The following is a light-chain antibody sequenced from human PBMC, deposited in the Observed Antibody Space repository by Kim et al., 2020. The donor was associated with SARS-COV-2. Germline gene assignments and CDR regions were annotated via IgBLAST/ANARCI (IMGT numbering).Light chain of an antibody. CDR3: QRADSFPLG. Sequence: AYGEKRGTFACRGIQDIGSWLAWYQQKPGKAPKLLISAASSLQSGGPSRFSGSGSGTDFTLTISSLQPEGFASYYCQRADSFPLGFGGGTKVDIK. CDR2: AAS. CDR1: QDIGSW. V-gene: IGKV1-12*01. J-gene: IGKJ4*01.